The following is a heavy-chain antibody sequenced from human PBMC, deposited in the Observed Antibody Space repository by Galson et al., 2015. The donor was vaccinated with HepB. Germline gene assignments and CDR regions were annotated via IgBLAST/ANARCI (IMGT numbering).Heavy chain of an antibody. V-gene: IGHV3-48*02. Sequence: SLRLSCAASGFTFSSYSMNWVRQAPGKGLEWVSYISSSSAGIYYADSVKGRFTISRDNAKNSLYLQMSSLRDEDTAVYYCAREPVHYPDYWGQGTPVTVSS. J-gene: IGHJ4*02. D-gene: IGHD2-2*01. CDR2: ISSSSAGI. CDR1: GFTFSSYS. CDR3: AREPVHYPDY.